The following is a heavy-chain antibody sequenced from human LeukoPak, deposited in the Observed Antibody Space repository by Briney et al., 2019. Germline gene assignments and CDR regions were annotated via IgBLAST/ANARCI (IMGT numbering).Heavy chain of an antibody. CDR2: INPNSGGT. D-gene: IGHD3-10*01. CDR1: GYTFTAYY. V-gene: IGHV1-2*02. Sequence: ASVKVSCKASGYTFTAYYMHWVRQAPGQGLEWMGWINPNSGGTNSSQKFQDRVTLARDTSISTAYMELGSLRSDDTAIYYCARAYGSGSSYHPDYWGQGTLVTVSS. J-gene: IGHJ4*02. CDR3: ARAYGSGSSYHPDY.